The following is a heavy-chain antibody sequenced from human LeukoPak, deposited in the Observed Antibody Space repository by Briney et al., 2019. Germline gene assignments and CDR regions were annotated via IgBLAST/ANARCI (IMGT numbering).Heavy chain of an antibody. CDR1: GYRFATYW. Sequence: GESLKISWKPSGYRFATYWIAWAGQLPGKGLDWMGINYPGDSDTRYSTSFQGQFTISAEKSMSTAYLQWSSLKASDTAMFYWARLAGSEATAIRAYAFDIWGQGTMVTVSS. J-gene: IGHJ3*02. CDR2: NYPGDSDT. CDR3: ARLAGSEATAIRAYAFDI. D-gene: IGHD2-21*02. V-gene: IGHV5-51*01.